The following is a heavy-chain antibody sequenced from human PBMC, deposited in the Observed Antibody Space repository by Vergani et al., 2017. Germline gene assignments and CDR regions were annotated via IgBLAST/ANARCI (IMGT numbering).Heavy chain of an antibody. Sequence: EVQLVQSGAEVKKPGESLKISCQGSGYSITNYWIAWVRQRPGKGLEWMGIIYAGDSDVRYSPSFQGQVTMSVDKSLSTAYLQWSSLKASDTAIYYCAKTHDFSSLYSSYNWFDPWGQGTQVTVSS. CDR2: IYAGDSDV. CDR1: GYSITNYW. D-gene: IGHD3-3*01. J-gene: IGHJ5*02. CDR3: AKTHDFSSLYSSYNWFDP. V-gene: IGHV5-51*03.